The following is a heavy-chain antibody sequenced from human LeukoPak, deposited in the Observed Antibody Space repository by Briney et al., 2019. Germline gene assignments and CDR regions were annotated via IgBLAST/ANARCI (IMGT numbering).Heavy chain of an antibody. CDR2: IYNDGST. CDR3: AKDEFLEWLLSGGYFDY. D-gene: IGHD3-3*01. V-gene: IGHV3-53*01. CDR1: GLTVSSSY. J-gene: IGHJ4*02. Sequence: PGGSLRLSCAASGLTVSSSYMSWVRQAPGKGLEWVSIIYNDGSTYYADSMKGRFTISGDKSKNTLYLQMNSLRAEDTAVYYCAKDEFLEWLLSGGYFDYWGQGTLVTVSS.